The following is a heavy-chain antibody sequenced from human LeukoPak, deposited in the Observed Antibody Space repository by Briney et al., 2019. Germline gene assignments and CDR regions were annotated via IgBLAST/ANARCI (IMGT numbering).Heavy chain of an antibody. CDR3: ARGFRYGSNWGFDY. Sequence: PGGSLRLSCTASGFTFSDHYMDWVRQAPGKGLEWVARTREKPHSYSTEYAASVKGRFTISRDDSKNSLYLQMSSLKTEDTAVYYCARGFRYGSNWGFDYWGQGTLVTVSS. CDR2: TREKPHSYST. V-gene: IGHV3-72*01. D-gene: IGHD3-16*01. CDR1: GFTFSDHY. J-gene: IGHJ4*02.